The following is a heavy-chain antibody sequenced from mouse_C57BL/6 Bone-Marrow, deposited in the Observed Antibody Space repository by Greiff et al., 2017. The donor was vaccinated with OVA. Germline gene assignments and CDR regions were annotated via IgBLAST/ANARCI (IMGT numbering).Heavy chain of an antibody. CDR3: TVITTVVGSY. CDR2: IDPENGDT. J-gene: IGHJ2*01. V-gene: IGHV14-4*01. D-gene: IGHD1-1*01. Sequence: EVQLQQPGAELVKPGASVKLSCKASGYTFTSYWMHWVKQRPGRGLEWIGWIDPENGDTEYASKFQGKATITADTSSNTAYLQLSSLTSEDTAVYYCTVITTVVGSYWGQGTTLTVSS. CDR1: GYTFTSYW.